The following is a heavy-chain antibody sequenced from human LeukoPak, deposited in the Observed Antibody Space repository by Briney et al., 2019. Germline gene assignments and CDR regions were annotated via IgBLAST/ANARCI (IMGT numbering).Heavy chain of an antibody. Sequence: PGGPLRLSCAASGFTFSSYWMSWVRQAPGKGLEWVANIKQDGSEKYYVDSVKGRFTISRDNAKNSLYLQMNSLRAEDTAVYYCARDPGSWYPWMDYWGQGTLVTVSS. CDR2: IKQDGSEK. V-gene: IGHV3-7*01. J-gene: IGHJ4*02. CDR3: ARDPGSWYPWMDY. CDR1: GFTFSSYW. D-gene: IGHD6-13*01.